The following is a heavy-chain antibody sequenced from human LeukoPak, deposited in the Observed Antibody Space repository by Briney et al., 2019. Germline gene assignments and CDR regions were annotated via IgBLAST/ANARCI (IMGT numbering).Heavy chain of an antibody. J-gene: IGHJ4*02. Sequence: GASVKVSCKASGYTFTGYDMHGGRQAPGQGLEWRGGINPNSGGANCAQKLSVRGTMTREMSISTAYMQLSRLRSNDTAVYYCARTTGLYGGNSVKLDYWGQGTLVTVSS. D-gene: IGHD4-23*01. CDR2: INPNSGGA. CDR1: GYTFTGYD. V-gene: IGHV1-2*02. CDR3: ARTTGLYGGNSVKLDY.